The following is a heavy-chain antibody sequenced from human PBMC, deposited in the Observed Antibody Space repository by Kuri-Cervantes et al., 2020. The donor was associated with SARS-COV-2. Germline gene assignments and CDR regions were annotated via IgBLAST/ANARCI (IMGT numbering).Heavy chain of an antibody. CDR2: IYYSGST. D-gene: IGHD3-3*01. V-gene: IGHV4-30-4*01. Sequence: SETLSLTCTVSGGSISSGDYYWSWIRQPPGKGLEWIGYIYYSGSTYHNPSLKSRVTISVDTSKNQFSLKLSSVTAADTAVYYCARDYNYYDFWSGYLGFVDWGQGTLVTVSS. CDR3: ARDYNYYDFWSGYLGFVD. CDR1: GGSISSGDYY. J-gene: IGHJ4*02.